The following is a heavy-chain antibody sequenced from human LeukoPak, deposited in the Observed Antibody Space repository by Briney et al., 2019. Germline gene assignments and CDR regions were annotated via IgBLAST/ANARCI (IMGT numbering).Heavy chain of an antibody. Sequence: PSETLSLTCTVSGGSISSGDYYWSWIRQPPGKGLEWIVYIYYSGSTYYNPSLKSRVTISVDTSKNQFSLKLSSVTAADTAVYYCARTHSDCSSTSCYSVANYYFDYWGQGTLVTVSS. V-gene: IGHV4-30-4*08. J-gene: IGHJ4*02. CDR2: IYYSGST. CDR3: ARTHSDCSSTSCYSVANYYFDY. CDR1: GGSISSGDYY. D-gene: IGHD2-2*01.